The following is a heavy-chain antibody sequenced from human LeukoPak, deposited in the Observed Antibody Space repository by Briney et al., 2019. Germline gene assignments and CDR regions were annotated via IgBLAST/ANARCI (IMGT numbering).Heavy chain of an antibody. CDR3: ARVRGYYDSSGYDY. CDR2: FYYSVST. Sequence: SETLSLTCTVSGASISSYYWSWIRQPPGEGLEWIGYFYYSVSTNYNPALKSRVTISEDTSKHQISLKLSSVTAADTAVYYCARVRGYYDSSGYDYWGQGTLVTVSS. V-gene: IGHV4-59*01. J-gene: IGHJ4*02. CDR1: GASISSYY. D-gene: IGHD3-22*01.